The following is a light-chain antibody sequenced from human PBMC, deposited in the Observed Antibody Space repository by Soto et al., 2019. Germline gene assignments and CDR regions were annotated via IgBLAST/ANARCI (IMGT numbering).Light chain of an antibody. CDR3: SSYTSSSTLV. CDR2: DVS. Sequence: QSVLTQPASVSGSPGQSITISCTGTSSDVGGYSYVSWYQQHPGKAPKLMIYDVSNRPSGVSNRFSGSKSGNTASLTISGLQAEDEADYYCSSYTSSSTLVFGEGTKLTVL. J-gene: IGLJ2*01. CDR1: SSDVGGYSY. V-gene: IGLV2-14*01.